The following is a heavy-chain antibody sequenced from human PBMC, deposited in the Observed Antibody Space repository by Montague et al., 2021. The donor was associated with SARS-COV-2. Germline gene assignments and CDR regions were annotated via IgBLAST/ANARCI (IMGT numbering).Heavy chain of an antibody. Sequence: SLRLSCAASGFTFSSYSMNWVRQAPGKGLEWVSSISSSSSYIYYXDSVKGRFTISRDNAKNSLYLQMNSLRAEDTAVYYCAREESRYEAFDIWGQGTMVTVSS. CDR2: ISSSSSYI. J-gene: IGHJ3*02. D-gene: IGHD6-13*01. CDR1: GFTFSSYS. CDR3: AREESRYEAFDI. V-gene: IGHV3-21*01.